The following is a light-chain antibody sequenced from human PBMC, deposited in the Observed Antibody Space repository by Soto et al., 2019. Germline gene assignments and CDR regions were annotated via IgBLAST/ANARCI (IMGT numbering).Light chain of an antibody. CDR2: GAS. CDR3: QQYDNWLRR. CDR1: QAISTN. Sequence: EIVMTQSPATLSVSPGERATLSCRASQAISTNLAWYQQKPGQAPRLLIYGASTRATGIPARFSGSGSGTEFTLTISSRQSEDFAVYYCQQYDNWLRRFGQGTKVDIK. J-gene: IGKJ1*01. V-gene: IGKV3-15*01.